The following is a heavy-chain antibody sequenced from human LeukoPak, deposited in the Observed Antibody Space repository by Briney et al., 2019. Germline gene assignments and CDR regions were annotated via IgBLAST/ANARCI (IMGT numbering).Heavy chain of an antibody. D-gene: IGHD3-10*01. CDR3: ARDKSEWFGELVV. CDR1: GFTFSSYA. Sequence: PGGSLRRSCAGSGFTFSSYAMNWVRQAPGKGLEWVSSISHSGSLSYADSLKGRFTISRDNAKNSLYLQMNSLRAEDTAVYYCARDKSEWFGELVVWGQGTLVTVSS. CDR2: ISHSGSL. V-gene: IGHV3-21*01. J-gene: IGHJ4*02.